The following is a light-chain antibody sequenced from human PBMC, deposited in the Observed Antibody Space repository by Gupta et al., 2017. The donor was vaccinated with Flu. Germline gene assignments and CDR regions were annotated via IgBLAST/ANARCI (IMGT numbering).Light chain of an antibody. CDR3: MQALQTPHT. CDR1: HSLLHSNGYNY. Sequence: DIEMTQSPLSLPVTPGEPASISCRSSHSLLHSNGYNYSDWYLQTPGQSPQLRIYLGSNRASGVPDRLSGSGSGTDFTLKISRVVAEDVRVYFGMQALQTPHTFGPGTRVDIK. CDR2: LGS. V-gene: IGKV2-28*01. J-gene: IGKJ3*01.